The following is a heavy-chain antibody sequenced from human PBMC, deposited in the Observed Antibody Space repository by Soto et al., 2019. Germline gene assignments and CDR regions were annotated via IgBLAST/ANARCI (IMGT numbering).Heavy chain of an antibody. D-gene: IGHD1-26*01. CDR1: GFTLSSFW. J-gene: IGHJ4*02. CDR2: IKEDGSEK. V-gene: IGHV3-7*03. Sequence: EVQLVESGGGLVQPGGSLRLSCAASGFTLSSFWMSWVRQAPGKGLEWVASIKEDGSEKTYVDSVKGRFSISRDTAKNALYLQMNSLRAEDAAVYYSASYRTMGCWGQGTPVTVSS. CDR3: ASYRTMGC.